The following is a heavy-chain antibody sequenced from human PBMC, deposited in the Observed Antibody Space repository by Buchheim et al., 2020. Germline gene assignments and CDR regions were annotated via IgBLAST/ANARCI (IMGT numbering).Heavy chain of an antibody. CDR3: AKRDYITGTIMGGFDP. Sequence: EVQLLESGGGLVQPGGSLRLSCAASGFTFSNYAMSWVRQAPGKGLKWVSAISATGGATYYADSVKGRFTISRDNSKNTGYLQMNSLRAEDTALYYCAKRDYITGTIMGGFDPWGQGTL. J-gene: IGHJ5*02. CDR1: GFTFSNYA. V-gene: IGHV3-23*01. D-gene: IGHD1-7*01. CDR2: ISATGGAT.